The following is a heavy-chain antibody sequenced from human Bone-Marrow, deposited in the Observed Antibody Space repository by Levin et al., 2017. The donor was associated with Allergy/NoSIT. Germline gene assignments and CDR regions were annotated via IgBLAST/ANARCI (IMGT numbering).Heavy chain of an antibody. CDR3: ARDCASPRGWECNFDY. J-gene: IGHJ4*02. CDR2: ISSSSSTI. CDR1: GFTFSSYS. V-gene: IGHV3-48*02. D-gene: IGHD6-19*01. Sequence: LSLTCAASGFTFSSYSMNWVRQAPGKGLEWVSYISSSSSTIYYADSVKGRFTISRDNAKNSLYLQMNSLRDEDTAVYYCARDCASPRGWECNFDYWGQGTLVTVSS.